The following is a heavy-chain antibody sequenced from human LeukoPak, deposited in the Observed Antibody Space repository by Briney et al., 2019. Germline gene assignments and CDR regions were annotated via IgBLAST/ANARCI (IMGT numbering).Heavy chain of an antibody. J-gene: IGHJ6*03. Sequence: GGTLRLSCAASGFTFSSYAMSWVRQAPGKGLEWVSTIRSGGGYTYYADSVKGRFTISRDNSKNTLYLQMNSLRAEDTAVYNCAKSLYYYYYMDVWGKGTTVPVSS. CDR1: GFTFSSYA. CDR3: AKSLYYYYYMDV. CDR2: IRSGGGYT. V-gene: IGHV3-23*01.